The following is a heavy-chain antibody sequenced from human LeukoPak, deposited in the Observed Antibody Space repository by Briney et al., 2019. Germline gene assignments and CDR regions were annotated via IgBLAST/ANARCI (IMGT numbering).Heavy chain of an antibody. J-gene: IGHJ4*02. CDR1: GFTFSSYW. V-gene: IGHV3-7*01. CDR3: AKDRSSGWHPAFYFDY. D-gene: IGHD6-19*01. Sequence: GGSLRLSCAASGFTFSSYWMSWVRQAPGKGLEWVANIKQDGSEKYYVDSVKGRFTISRDNAKNSLYLQMNSLRAEDTAVYYCAKDRSSGWHPAFYFDYWGQGTLVTVSS. CDR2: IKQDGSEK.